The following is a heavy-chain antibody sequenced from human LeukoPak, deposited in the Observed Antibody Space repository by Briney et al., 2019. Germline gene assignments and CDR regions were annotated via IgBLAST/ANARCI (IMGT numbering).Heavy chain of an antibody. D-gene: IGHD3-3*01. V-gene: IGHV3-30*04. CDR1: GFSFNSYD. CDR3: AKAAGKENGYDFWFEH. J-gene: IGHJ5*02. Sequence: GGSLRLSCAASGFSFNSYDMHWVRQAPGKGLEWVAVISYDGKKSYYADSVKGRFTISRDNSKSTVYLQMNSLRIEDTAVYYCAKAAGKENGYDFWFEHWGQGTLDTVSS. CDR2: ISYDGKKS.